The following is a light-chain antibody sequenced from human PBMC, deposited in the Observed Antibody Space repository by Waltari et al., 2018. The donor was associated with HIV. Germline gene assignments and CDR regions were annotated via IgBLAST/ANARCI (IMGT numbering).Light chain of an antibody. Sequence: QSVLTQPPSASGTPGQRVTISCSGSSSNIGSNYIYWYQKLPGTAPKLLIYRNNQRPAGVPDRFSGSNSGTSASLAISGLRSEDEADYSCAAWDDSLSGWVFGGGTKLTVL. CDR2: RNN. CDR1: SSNIGSNY. V-gene: IGLV1-47*01. J-gene: IGLJ3*02. CDR3: AAWDDSLSGWV.